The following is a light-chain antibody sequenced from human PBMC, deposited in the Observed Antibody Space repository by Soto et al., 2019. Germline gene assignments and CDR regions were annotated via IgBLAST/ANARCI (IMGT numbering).Light chain of an antibody. Sequence: DIQMTRSPSTLSASVGDTVTITCRHSQSISTYLAWYRQTPGKAPKLLIHKASSLESGVPSRFSGSGSGTEFTLTVSSLQPDDFATYYCQQYHSYPFTFGGGTKVDIK. V-gene: IGKV1-5*03. CDR1: QSISTY. CDR3: QQYHSYPFT. J-gene: IGKJ4*01. CDR2: KAS.